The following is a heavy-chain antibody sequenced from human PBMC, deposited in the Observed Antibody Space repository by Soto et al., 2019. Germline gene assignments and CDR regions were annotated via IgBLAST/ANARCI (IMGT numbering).Heavy chain of an antibody. CDR3: ARRKANRNWNYVYWFDP. D-gene: IGHD1-7*01. J-gene: IGHJ5*02. V-gene: IGHV4-39*01. CDR1: GGSISSSSYY. Sequence: PSETLSLTCTVSGGSISSSSYYWGWIRQPPGKGLEWIGSIYYSGSTYYNPSLKSRVTISVDTSKNQFSLKLSSVTAADTAVYYCARRKANRNWNYVYWFDPWGQGTLVTVSS. CDR2: IYYSGST.